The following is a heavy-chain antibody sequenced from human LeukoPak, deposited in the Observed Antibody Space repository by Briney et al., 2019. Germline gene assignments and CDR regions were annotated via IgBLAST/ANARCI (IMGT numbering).Heavy chain of an antibody. J-gene: IGHJ4*02. CDR3: ARDLGMVRGVRRKYYFAY. CDR1: GGTFSSYA. V-gene: IGHV1-69*13. Sequence: SVKVSCKASGGTFSSYAISWVRQAPGQGLEWMGGIIPIFGTANYAQKFQGRITITADESTSTAYMELSSLRCEDPAAYYCARDLGMVRGVRRKYYFAYWGQGTLVTVSA. CDR2: IIPIFGTA. D-gene: IGHD3-10*01.